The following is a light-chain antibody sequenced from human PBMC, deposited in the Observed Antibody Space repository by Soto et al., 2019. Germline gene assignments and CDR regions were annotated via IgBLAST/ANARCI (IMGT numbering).Light chain of an antibody. CDR1: SSDVGGYNY. Sequence: QSALTQPPSASGSPGQSVTISCTGTSSDVGGYNYVSWYQQHPGKAPKLMIYEVSKRPSGVPDRFSGSKSGNTASLTVSGRQAEDEADYYCSSYAGRTVFGGGTKLTVL. V-gene: IGLV2-8*01. J-gene: IGLJ2*01. CDR3: SSYAGRTV. CDR2: EVS.